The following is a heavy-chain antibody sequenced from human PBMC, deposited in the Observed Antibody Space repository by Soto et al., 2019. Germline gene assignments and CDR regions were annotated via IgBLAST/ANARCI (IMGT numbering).Heavy chain of an antibody. J-gene: IGHJ4*02. V-gene: IGHV3-21*01. Sequence: GGSLRLSCAASGFTFSSYSMNWVRQAPGKGLEWVSSISSSSSYIYYADSVKGRFTISRDNAKNSLYLQMNSLRAEDTAVYYCARPPKAARPHHFDYWGQGTLVTVSS. D-gene: IGHD6-6*01. CDR1: GFTFSSYS. CDR2: ISSSSSYI. CDR3: ARPPKAARPHHFDY.